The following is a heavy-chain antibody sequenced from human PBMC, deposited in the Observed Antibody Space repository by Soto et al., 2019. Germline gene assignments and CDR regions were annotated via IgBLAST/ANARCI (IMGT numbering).Heavy chain of an antibody. V-gene: IGHV3-7*03. D-gene: IGHD3-10*01. J-gene: IGHJ4*02. Sequence: GSLRLSCAGYGFTFANHWLSWVRQAPGKGLEWVTNINQYGSEKYYVDSVKGRFTISRDNAKNSPYLQMNSLRVEDTAVYYCAVYGSGVSAAAYWGQGTLVTVSS. CDR2: INQYGSEK. CDR3: AVYGSGVSAAAY. CDR1: GFTFANHW.